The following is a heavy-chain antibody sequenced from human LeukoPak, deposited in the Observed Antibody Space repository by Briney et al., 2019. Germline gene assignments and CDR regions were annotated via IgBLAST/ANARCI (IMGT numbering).Heavy chain of an antibody. J-gene: IGHJ4*02. CDR1: GFTFSSYW. Sequence: GGSLRLSCATSGFTFSSYWMHWVRQAPGKGLVWVARIHSDGIGTTYADSVKVRFTISRDNAKNTVSLQMNSLRAEDTAVYYCARGGVGCFDYWGQGTLVTVSS. CDR2: IHSDGIGT. CDR3: ARGGVGCFDY. D-gene: IGHD3-16*01. V-gene: IGHV3-74*01.